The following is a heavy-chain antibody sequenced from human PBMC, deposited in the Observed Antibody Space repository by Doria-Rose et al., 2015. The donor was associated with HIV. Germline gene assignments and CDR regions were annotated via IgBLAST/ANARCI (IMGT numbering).Heavy chain of an antibody. CDR1: GVSLSSPGMG. J-gene: IGHJ4*02. V-gene: IGHV2-26*01. CDR2: LFSDDER. Sequence: QVTLKESGPVLVKPTETLTLTCTASGVSLSSPGMGVSWIRQPPGKALEWLANLFSDDERSYKTSLQSRLTISRCTSKIQVVLTMTDMDPADTATYYCARIKSSRWYHKYYFDFWGQGTLVIVSA. CDR3: ARIKSSRWYHKYYFDF. D-gene: IGHD6-13*01.